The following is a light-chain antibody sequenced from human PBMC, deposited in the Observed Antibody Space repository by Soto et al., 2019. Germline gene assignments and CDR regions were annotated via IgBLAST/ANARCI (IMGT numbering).Light chain of an antibody. V-gene: IGKV3-15*01. CDR2: GAS. CDR3: QQYNNWPPFT. Sequence: EIAMTQSPATLSVSPGERATLSCRASQSVSSNLAWYQQKPGQAPRLLIYGASTRATGIPARFSGSWSGTEFTLTISSLQSEDFAVYYCQQYNNWPPFTFGPGTKVDIK. J-gene: IGKJ3*01. CDR1: QSVSSN.